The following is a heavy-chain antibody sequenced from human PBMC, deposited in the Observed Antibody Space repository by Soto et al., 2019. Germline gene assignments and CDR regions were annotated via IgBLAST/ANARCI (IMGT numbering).Heavy chain of an antibody. CDR2: INHSGST. D-gene: IGHD2-15*01. J-gene: IGHJ3*02. CDR3: ARDRGYCSGGSCYDAFDI. V-gene: IGHV4-34*01. Sequence: SETLSLTCAVYGGSFSGYYWSWIRQPPGKGLEWIGEINHSGSTNYNPSLKSRVTISVDTSKNQFSLKLSSVTAADTAVYYCARDRGYCSGGSCYDAFDIWGQGTMVTVSS. CDR1: GGSFSGYY.